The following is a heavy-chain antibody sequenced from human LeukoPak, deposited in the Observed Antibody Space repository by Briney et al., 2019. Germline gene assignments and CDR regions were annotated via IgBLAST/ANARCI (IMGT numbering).Heavy chain of an antibody. CDR1: GGSIISNLYY. CDR3: ARDHWAYPFRRESLYGDYGNKWFDP. V-gene: IGHV4-39*07. D-gene: IGHD4-17*01. J-gene: IGHJ5*02. CDR2: IHYSENV. Sequence: PSETLSLTCTVSGGSIISNLYYWGWIRQPPGKGLEWIGDIHYSENVYYNSSLKSRVTIFVDTSRNQFSLKLRSVTAADTAVYYCARDHWAYPFRRESLYGDYGNKWFDPWGQGTLVTVSS.